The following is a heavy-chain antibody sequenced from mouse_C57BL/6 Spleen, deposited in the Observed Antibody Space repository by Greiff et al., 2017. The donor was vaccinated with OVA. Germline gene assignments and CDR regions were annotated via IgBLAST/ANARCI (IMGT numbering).Heavy chain of an antibody. D-gene: IGHD2-1*01. J-gene: IGHJ4*01. V-gene: IGHV2-4*01. Sequence: VQVVESGPGLVQPSQSLSITCTVSGFSLTSYGVHWVRQPPGKGLEWLGVIWSGGSTDYNAAFISRLSISKDNSKSQVFFKMNSLQADDTAIYYCAKKTDGNYPYAMDYWGQGTSVTVSS. CDR3: AKKTDGNYPYAMDY. CDR1: GFSLTSYG. CDR2: IWSGGST.